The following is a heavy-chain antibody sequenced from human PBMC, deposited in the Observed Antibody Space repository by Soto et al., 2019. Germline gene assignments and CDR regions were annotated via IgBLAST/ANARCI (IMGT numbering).Heavy chain of an antibody. CDR2: IYHSGST. V-gene: IGHV4-4*02. Sequence: SDTLSLTCAVSSGSISSSNWWSWVRQPPGKGLEWIGEIYHSGSTNYNPSLKSRVTISVDKSKNQFSLKLSSVTAADTAVYYCARSSDIVATITGYYYYMDVWGKGTTVTVSS. D-gene: IGHD5-12*01. CDR1: SGSISSSNW. CDR3: ARSSDIVATITGYYYYMDV. J-gene: IGHJ6*03.